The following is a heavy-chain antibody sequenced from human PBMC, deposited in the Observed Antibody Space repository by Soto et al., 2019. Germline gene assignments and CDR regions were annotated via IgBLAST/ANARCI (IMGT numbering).Heavy chain of an antibody. J-gene: IGHJ3*02. V-gene: IGHV3-7*01. CDR2: IKQDGSEK. Sequence: GGSLRLSCAASGCTFSSYWMSWVRQAPGKGLEWVANIKQDGSEKYYVDSVKGRFTISRDNAENSLYLQMNSLRAEDTAVYYCARDPYGFDIWGQGTMVTVSS. CDR3: ARDPYGFDI. CDR1: GCTFSSYW.